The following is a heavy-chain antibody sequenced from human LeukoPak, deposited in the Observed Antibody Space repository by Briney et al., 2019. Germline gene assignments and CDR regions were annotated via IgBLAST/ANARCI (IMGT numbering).Heavy chain of an antibody. CDR2: INYKGGPT. J-gene: IGHJ4*02. Sequence: GGSLRLSCAASGFPLSTFSMHWVRQSSGRGLEYVSAINYKGGPTYYADSVKGRFTISRDNSKNTLYLQMTSLRDEDMGVYYCARVGPATALDYWGQGTQVTVSS. V-gene: IGHV3-64*02. CDR3: ARVGPATALDY. CDR1: GFPLSTFS.